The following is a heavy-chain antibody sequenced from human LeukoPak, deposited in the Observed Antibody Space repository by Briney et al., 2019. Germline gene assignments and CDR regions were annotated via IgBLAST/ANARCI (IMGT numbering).Heavy chain of an antibody. D-gene: IGHD3-10*01. Sequence: SETLSPTCSVRVGLFCCVSDCGGWIRQPPGKGLEWIGYIYYSGSTNYNPSLKSRVTISVDTSKTQFSLKLSSVTAADPAVYNNARRSITCYYYMDYWGQGTLVTVSS. V-gene: IGHV4-61*01. CDR2: IYYSGST. CDR1: VGLFCCVSDC. CDR3: ARRSITCYYYMDY. J-gene: IGHJ4*02.